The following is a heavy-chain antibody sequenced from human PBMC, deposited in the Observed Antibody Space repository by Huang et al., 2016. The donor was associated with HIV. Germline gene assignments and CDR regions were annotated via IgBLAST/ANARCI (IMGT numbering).Heavy chain of an antibody. J-gene: IGHJ5*01. D-gene: IGHD3-3*01. Sequence: EVQLLQSGGGLVRPGGSLRLSWAACGLIFSNYAMTWVRPAPGKGLGWVSDITSSGAGADYAYSLKGRFTISRDNSKNMLYLQMNSLRAEDTAVYYCAKLGATILSPADSWGQGTLVAVSS. CDR1: GLIFSNYA. V-gene: IGHV3-23*01. CDR2: ITSSGAGA. CDR3: AKLGATILSPADS.